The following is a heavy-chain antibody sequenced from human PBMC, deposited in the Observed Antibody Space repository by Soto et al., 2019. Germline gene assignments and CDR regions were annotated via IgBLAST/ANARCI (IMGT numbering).Heavy chain of an antibody. V-gene: IGHV5-10-1*01. J-gene: IGHJ5*02. CDR1: RYSFSSYW. CDR3: ARSPRYSGYEYDNWFDL. CDR2: IDPSDSYT. Sequence: GESLKISCEGSRYSFSSYWLNWVRQMPGEGLEWMGRIDPSDSYTNYSPSFQGDVTISADKSISPAYLQWSSLKASDTAMYDCARSPRYSGYEYDNWFDLWGQGTLVTVSS. D-gene: IGHD5-12*01.